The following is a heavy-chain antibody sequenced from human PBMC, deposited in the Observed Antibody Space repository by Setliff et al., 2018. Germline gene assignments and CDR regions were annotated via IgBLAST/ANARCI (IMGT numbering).Heavy chain of an antibody. Sequence: PSETLSLTCAVYGGSFSGYYWSWIRQPPGKGLEWIGEINHSGSTNYNPSLKSRVTISVDTSKNQFSLKLSSVTAADTAVYYYARGPNSSGYSDAFDIWGQGTMVTVSS. V-gene: IGHV4-34*01. J-gene: IGHJ3*02. CDR2: INHSGST. CDR3: ARGPNSSGYSDAFDI. CDR1: GGSFSGYY. D-gene: IGHD3-22*01.